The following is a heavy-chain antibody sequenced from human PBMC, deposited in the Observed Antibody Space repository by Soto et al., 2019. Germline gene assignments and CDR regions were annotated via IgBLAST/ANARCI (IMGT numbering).Heavy chain of an antibody. CDR3: TTALDDSSGYDFDY. V-gene: IGHV3-15*07. CDR2: IKSKTDGGTT. J-gene: IGHJ4*02. Sequence: GGSLRLSCAASGFTFSNAWMNWVRQAPGKGLEWVGRIKSKTDGGTTDYAAPVRGRFTISRDDSKNTLYLQMNSLKTEDTAVYYCTTALDDSSGYDFDYWGQGTLVTVSS. CDR1: GFTFSNAW. D-gene: IGHD3-22*01.